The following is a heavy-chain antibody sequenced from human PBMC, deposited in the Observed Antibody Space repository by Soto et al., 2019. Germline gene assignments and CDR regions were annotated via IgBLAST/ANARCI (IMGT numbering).Heavy chain of an antibody. Sequence: SETLSLTCSVYGGSISTYYWSWIRQPPGRRLEWIGYIYYSGSTNYNPSLKSRVTISIDTSKNQFSLKLSSVTAADTAVYYCAKSQRSDNWFDPWGQGTLVTVYS. CDR1: GGSISTYY. CDR3: AKSQRSDNWFDP. V-gene: IGHV4-59*01. J-gene: IGHJ5*02. CDR2: IYYSGST.